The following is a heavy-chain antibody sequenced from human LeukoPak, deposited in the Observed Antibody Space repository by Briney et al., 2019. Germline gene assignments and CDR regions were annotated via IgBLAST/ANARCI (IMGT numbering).Heavy chain of an antibody. CDR3: ARTNTGSSSSWCYFDY. J-gene: IGHJ4*02. D-gene: IGHD6-13*01. V-gene: IGHV4-4*07. CDR1: GDSISNYY. Sequence: SETLSLTCTVSGDSISNYYWSWIRQPAGKGLEWIGRIYTSGSTNYNPSLKSRVTMSVDTSKNQFSLKLSSVTAAGTAIYYCARTNTGSSSSWCYFDYWGQGTLVTVSS. CDR2: IYTSGST.